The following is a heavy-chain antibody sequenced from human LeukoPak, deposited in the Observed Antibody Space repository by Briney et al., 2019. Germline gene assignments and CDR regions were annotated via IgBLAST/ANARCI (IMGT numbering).Heavy chain of an antibody. CDR1: GFTVSTNY. CDR3: ARAAHKGF. V-gene: IGHV3-66*01. Sequence: GGSLRLSCAASGFTVSTNYMSWVRQAPGKGLEWVSVLYSGGSAYYADSVRGRFTISRDNSRNTLYLQMNSLRVEDTAVYYCARAAHKGFWGQGTLVTVPS. J-gene: IGHJ4*02. CDR2: LYSGGSA.